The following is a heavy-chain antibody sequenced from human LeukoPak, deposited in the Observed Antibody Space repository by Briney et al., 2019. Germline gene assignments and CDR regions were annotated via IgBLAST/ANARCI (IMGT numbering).Heavy chain of an antibody. D-gene: IGHD3-3*01. CDR3: ARDVSDDFWSGYPLGH. Sequence: SETLSLTCTVSGGSISSGSYYWSWIRQPAGKGLEWIGRIYTSGSTNYNPSLKSRVTISVDTSKNQFSLKLSPVTAADTAVYYCARDVSDDFWSGYPLGHWGQGTLVTVSS. V-gene: IGHV4-61*02. J-gene: IGHJ4*02. CDR1: GGSISSGSYY. CDR2: IYTSGST.